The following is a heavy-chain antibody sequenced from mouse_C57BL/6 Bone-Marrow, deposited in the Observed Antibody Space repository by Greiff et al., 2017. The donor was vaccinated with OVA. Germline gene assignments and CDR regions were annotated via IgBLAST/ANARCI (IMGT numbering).Heavy chain of an antibody. Sequence: EVQRVESGGGLVQPGGSLKLSCAASGFTFSDYYMYWVRQTPEKRLEWVAYISNGGGSTYYPDTVKGRFTISRDNAKNTLYLQMSRLKSEDTAMYYCARRGGYYGSSYFDYWGQGTTLTVSS. V-gene: IGHV5-12*01. D-gene: IGHD1-1*01. CDR2: ISNGGGST. CDR1: GFTFSDYY. CDR3: ARRGGYYGSSYFDY. J-gene: IGHJ2*01.